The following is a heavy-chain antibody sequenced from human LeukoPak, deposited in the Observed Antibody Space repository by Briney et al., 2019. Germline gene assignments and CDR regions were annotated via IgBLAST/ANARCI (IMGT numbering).Heavy chain of an antibody. CDR3: ARDSTPYSYGHEDY. V-gene: IGHV3-30-3*01. J-gene: IGHJ4*02. CDR1: GFTFSSYA. D-gene: IGHD5-18*01. CDR2: ISYDGSNK. Sequence: PGGSLRLSCAASGFTFSSYAMHWVRQAPGKGLEWVAVISYDGSNKYYADSVKGRFTISRDNSKNTLYLQMNSLRAEDTAVYYCARDSTPYSYGHEDYWGQGTLVTVSS.